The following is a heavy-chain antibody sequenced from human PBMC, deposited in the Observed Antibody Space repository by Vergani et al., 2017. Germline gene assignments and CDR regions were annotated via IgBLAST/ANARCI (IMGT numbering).Heavy chain of an antibody. CDR3: ARAYYYDSSGYRNYYYYMDV. CDR1: GFTFDDYA. Sequence: EVQLLESGGGLVQPGRSLRLSCAASGFTFDDYAMHWVRQAPGKGLELVSGISWNSGSIGYADSVKGRFTISRDNAKNSLYLQMNSLRAEDTALYYCARAYYYDSSGYRNYYYYMDVWGKGTTVTVSS. D-gene: IGHD3-22*01. V-gene: IGHV3-9*01. CDR2: ISWNSGSI. J-gene: IGHJ6*03.